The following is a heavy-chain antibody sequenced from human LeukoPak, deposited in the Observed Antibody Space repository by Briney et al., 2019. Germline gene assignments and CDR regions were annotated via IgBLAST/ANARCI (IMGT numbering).Heavy chain of an antibody. CDR2: ISGSGGST. D-gene: IGHD3-3*01. J-gene: IGHJ4*02. CDR1: GFTFSSYA. V-gene: IGHV3-23*01. CDR3: ARYDFWSGSSDY. Sequence: SGGSLRLACAASGFTFSSYAMSWVRQAPGKGLEWVSAISGSGGSTFYADSVKGRFTISRDNSKNTLYLQMSSLRAEDTAVYYCARYDFWSGSSDYWGQGTLVTVSS.